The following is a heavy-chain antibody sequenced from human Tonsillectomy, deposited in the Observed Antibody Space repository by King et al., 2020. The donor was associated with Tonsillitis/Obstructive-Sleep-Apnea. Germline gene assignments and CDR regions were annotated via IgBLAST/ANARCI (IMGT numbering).Heavy chain of an antibody. D-gene: IGHD1-1*01. CDR1: GYSFTSYW. J-gene: IGHJ2*01. V-gene: IGHV5-51*01. CDR3: ARLWNAGGLWYFDL. CDR2: IYPGDSDT. Sequence: VQLVESGTEVKKPGESLKISCKGSGYSFTSYWIGWVRQMPGKGLECMVIIYPGDSDTRYSPSFQGRFTISAAKSISTAYLQWSSLKASDTAMYYCARLWNAGGLWYFDLWGRGTLVTVSS.